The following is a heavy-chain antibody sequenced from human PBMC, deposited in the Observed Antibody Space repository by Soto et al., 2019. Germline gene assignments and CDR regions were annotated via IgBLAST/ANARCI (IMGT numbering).Heavy chain of an antibody. J-gene: IGHJ4*02. Sequence: SETLSLTCTVSGGSISSYYWSWIRQPPGKGLEWIGYIYYSGSTNYNPSLKSRVTISVDTSKNQFSLKLSSVTAADTAVYYSAREGSYIYYFDYWGQGTLVTVSS. CDR1: GGSISSYY. CDR3: AREGSYIYYFDY. CDR2: IYYSGST. V-gene: IGHV4-59*12. D-gene: IGHD3-16*01.